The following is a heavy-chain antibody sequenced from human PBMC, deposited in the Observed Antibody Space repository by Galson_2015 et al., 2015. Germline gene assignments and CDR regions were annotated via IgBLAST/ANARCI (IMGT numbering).Heavy chain of an antibody. CDR2: INPSGGST. CDR3: ARDGQQWLVHVATPHYYYYGMDV. J-gene: IGHJ6*02. Sequence: SVKVSCKASGYTFTSYYMHWVRQAPGQGLEWMGIINPSGGSTSYAQKFQGRVTMTRDTSTSTVYMELSSLRSEDTAVYYCARDGQQWLVHVATPHYYYYGMDVWGQGTTVTVSS. CDR1: GYTFTSYY. D-gene: IGHD6-19*01. V-gene: IGHV1-46*01.